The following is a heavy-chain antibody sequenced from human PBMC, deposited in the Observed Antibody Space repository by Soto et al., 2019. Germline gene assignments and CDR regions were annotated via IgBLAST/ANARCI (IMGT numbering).Heavy chain of an antibody. CDR2: ISYDGSNK. D-gene: IGHD6-19*01. Sequence: GGSLRLSCAASGFTFSSYGMHCVRQAPGKGLEWVAVISYDGSNKYYADSVKGRFTISRDNSENTLYLQMNSLRAEDTAVYYCAKGWIIAVAGPGDYWGQGTLVTVSS. CDR1: GFTFSSYG. CDR3: AKGWIIAVAGPGDY. V-gene: IGHV3-30*18. J-gene: IGHJ4*02.